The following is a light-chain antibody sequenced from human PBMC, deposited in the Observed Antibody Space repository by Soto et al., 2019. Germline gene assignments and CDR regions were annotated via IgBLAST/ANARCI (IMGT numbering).Light chain of an antibody. Sequence: EIVLTQSPGTLSLSPGERATLSCRASQSVSDSSLAWYHQKPGQAPWLLIYGASRRATGIPDTFSGSGSGTDFTLTISRLEPEDFAVYYCQLYGDSPMYTFGQGTKLEIK. J-gene: IGKJ2*01. CDR2: GAS. V-gene: IGKV3-20*01. CDR1: QSVSDSS. CDR3: QLYGDSPMYT.